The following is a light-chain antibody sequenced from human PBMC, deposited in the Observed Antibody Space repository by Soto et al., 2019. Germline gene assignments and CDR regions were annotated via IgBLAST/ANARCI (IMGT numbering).Light chain of an antibody. CDR2: DAS. CDR1: QSVSSSY. Sequence: EIVLTQSPGSMSLSPGERATLSCRASQSVSSSYLAWYQQKPGQAPRLLIYDASSRATGIPDRFSGSGSGTDFTLTIIRLEPEDLAVYYCQQYGSSPETFGQGTKVEIK. J-gene: IGKJ1*01. V-gene: IGKV3-20*01. CDR3: QQYGSSPET.